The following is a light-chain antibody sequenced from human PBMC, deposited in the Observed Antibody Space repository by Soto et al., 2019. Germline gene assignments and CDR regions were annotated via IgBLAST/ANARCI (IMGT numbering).Light chain of an antibody. Sequence: EIVLTQSPATLSLSPGERATISCRASQSVSSYLAWYQQKPGQAPRLLIYDASNRSTGIPARFSGSGSGTDFTLTISSLGPEDFAVYYCQQRSNWPPFTFGPGTKVDIK. J-gene: IGKJ3*01. CDR2: DAS. CDR1: QSVSSY. V-gene: IGKV3-11*01. CDR3: QQRSNWPPFT.